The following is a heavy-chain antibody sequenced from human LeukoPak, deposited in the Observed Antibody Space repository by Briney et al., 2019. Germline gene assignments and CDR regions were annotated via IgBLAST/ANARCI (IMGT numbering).Heavy chain of an antibody. CDR1: GGSIISSY. V-gene: IGHV4-59*08. CDR2: IYGSGST. D-gene: IGHD2-8*02. J-gene: IGHJ4*02. Sequence: SETLSLTCTLCGGSIISSYWSWLRQPPGMGLEWIAYIYGSGSTNYNPSLKSRVAISVETSKNLFSLNLSSVTAADTAMYYCASLQCTGNYYPEYWGQGILVTVSS. CDR3: ASLQCTGNYYPEY.